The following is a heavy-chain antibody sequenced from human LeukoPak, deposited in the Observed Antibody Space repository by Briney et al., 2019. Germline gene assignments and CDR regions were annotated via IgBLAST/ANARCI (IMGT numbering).Heavy chain of an antibody. V-gene: IGHV4-61*02. CDR3: ARAMSGYSYGRRSGIWYYFDY. CDR2: IYTSEST. CDR1: GGSISSSNYY. D-gene: IGHD5-18*01. Sequence: SETLSLTCSVSGGSISSSNYYWSWIRQPAGKGLEWIGRIYTSESTNYNPSLKSRVTISVDTSKNQFSLQLNSVTPEDTAVYYCARAMSGYSYGRRSGIWYYFDYWGQGTLVTVSS. J-gene: IGHJ4*02.